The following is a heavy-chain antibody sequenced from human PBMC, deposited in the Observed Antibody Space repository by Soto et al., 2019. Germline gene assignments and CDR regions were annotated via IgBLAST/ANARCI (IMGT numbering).Heavy chain of an antibody. Sequence: SEALSLTCSGSGGSISRCYWIWSRQPPGKGLEWIGYIYYSGSTNYNPSLKSRVTISVDTSKNQFSLKLSSVTAADTAVYYCARADIVLFPASTDYYYVKAVWGQGTTVIVSS. CDR1: GGSISRCY. CDR2: IYYSGST. V-gene: IGHV4-59*01. J-gene: IGHJ6*02. CDR3: ARADIVLFPASTDYYYVKAV. D-gene: IGHD2-2*01.